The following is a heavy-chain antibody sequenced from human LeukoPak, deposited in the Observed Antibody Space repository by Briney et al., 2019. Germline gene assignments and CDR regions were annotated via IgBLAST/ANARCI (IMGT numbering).Heavy chain of an antibody. D-gene: IGHD3-10*01. CDR1: GYTFTGYY. V-gene: IGHV1-2*02. J-gene: IGHJ4*02. Sequence: GASVKVSCKASGYTFTGYYMHWVRQAPGQGLEWMGWINPNSGGTNYAQKFQGRVTMARDTSISTAYMELSRLRSDVTAVYYCCITMVRGVNYFDYWGQGTLVTVSS. CDR2: INPNSGGT. CDR3: CITMVRGVNYFDY.